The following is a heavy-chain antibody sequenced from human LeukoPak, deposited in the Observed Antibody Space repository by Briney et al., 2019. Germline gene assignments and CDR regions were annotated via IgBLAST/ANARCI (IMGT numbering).Heavy chain of an antibody. Sequence: AAVKVSCKVSGYTLTELSMHWVRQAPGKGLEWVGSFDPEDGETIYAQKFQGRVTMTEDTSTDTAYMELSSLRSEDTAVYYCATPSRLVLYYFDYWGQGTLVTVSS. CDR2: FDPEDGET. CDR1: GYTLTELS. V-gene: IGHV1-24*01. J-gene: IGHJ4*02. CDR3: ATPSRLVLYYFDY. D-gene: IGHD6-19*01.